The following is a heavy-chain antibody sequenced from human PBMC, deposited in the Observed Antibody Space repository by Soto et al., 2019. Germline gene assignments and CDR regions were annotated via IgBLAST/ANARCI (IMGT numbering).Heavy chain of an antibody. CDR2: IYYSGST. Sequence: QLQLQESGPGLVKPSETLSLTCTVSGGSLSISSYYWGWIRQPPGKGLEWIGSIYYSGSTYYTPSLKSRVTISVDTSKNQFSLKLSSVTAADTAVYYCARQRYCSSTSCYARFDPWGQGTLVTVSS. CDR1: GGSLSISSYY. CDR3: ARQRYCSSTSCYARFDP. V-gene: IGHV4-39*01. D-gene: IGHD2-2*01. J-gene: IGHJ5*02.